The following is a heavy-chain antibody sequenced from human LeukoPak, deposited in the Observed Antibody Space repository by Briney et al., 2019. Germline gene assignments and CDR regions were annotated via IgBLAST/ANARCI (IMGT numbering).Heavy chain of an antibody. V-gene: IGHV1-18*01. D-gene: IGHD5-24*01. CDR3: ARANEMATY. CDR2: ISAYNGNT. Sequence: GASVKVSCKASGYTFTSYGTNWVRQAPGQGLEWMGWISAYNGNTNYAQKLQGRVTMTADTSTSTVYMELRSLRSDDTAVYYCARANEMATYWGQGTLVTVSS. J-gene: IGHJ4*02. CDR1: GYTFTSYG.